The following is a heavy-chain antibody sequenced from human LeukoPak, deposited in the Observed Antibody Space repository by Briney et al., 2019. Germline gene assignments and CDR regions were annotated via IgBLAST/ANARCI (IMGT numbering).Heavy chain of an antibody. Sequence: PGGSLRLSCAASGFTVSSNYMSWARQAPGKGLEWVSVISDGGSTNYAASVKGRFTISRDNSKNTLYLQMISLRAEDTAVYYCARETGYCSGSTWFYFDYWGQGTLVTVSS. D-gene: IGHD2-15*01. CDR1: GFTVSSNY. CDR2: ISDGGST. CDR3: ARETGYCSGSTWFYFDY. V-gene: IGHV3-53*01. J-gene: IGHJ4*02.